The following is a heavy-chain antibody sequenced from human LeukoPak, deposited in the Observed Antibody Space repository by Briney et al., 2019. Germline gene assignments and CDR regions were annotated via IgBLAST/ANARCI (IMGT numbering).Heavy chain of an antibody. CDR3: AKEGNYNWFDP. J-gene: IGHJ5*02. Sequence: GGSLRLSCAASGFTFSNYGMNWVRQAPGKGLEWVSGITGSGGNTYYADSVKGRFTISRDNSKNTMYLQMNSLRAEDTAVYYCAKEGNYNWFDPWGQGTLVTVSS. D-gene: IGHD1-7*01. CDR2: ITGSGGNT. CDR1: GFTFSNYG. V-gene: IGHV3-23*01.